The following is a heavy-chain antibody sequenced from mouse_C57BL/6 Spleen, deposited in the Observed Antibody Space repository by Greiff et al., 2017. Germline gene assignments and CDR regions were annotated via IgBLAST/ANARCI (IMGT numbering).Heavy chain of an antibody. V-gene: IGHV1-22*01. CDR2: INPNNGGT. D-gene: IGHD2-1*01. CDR1: GYTFTDYN. CDR3: TPSISYGNYGFAY. Sequence: EVQLQQSGPELVKPGASVKMSCKASGYTFTDYNMHWVQQSHGKSLEWIGYINPNNGGTSYNQKFKGKATLTVNKSSSTAYMELRSLTSEDSAVYYCTPSISYGNYGFAYWGQGTLVTVSA. J-gene: IGHJ3*01.